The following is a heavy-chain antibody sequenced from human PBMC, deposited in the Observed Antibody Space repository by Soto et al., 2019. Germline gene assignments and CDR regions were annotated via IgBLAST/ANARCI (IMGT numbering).Heavy chain of an antibody. CDR2: ISASGGST. D-gene: IGHD2-21*01. J-gene: IGHJ6*02. V-gene: IGHV3-23*01. CDR3: AKDRGVVVPPTHYFYYPMDV. Sequence: PGGSLRLSCAASGFTFSNFDMNWVRQAPGKGLEWVAAISASGGSTRYADSVQGRFTISRDNSKNTLYLQMNSLRAEDTAVYYCAKDRGVVVPPTHYFYYPMDVWGQGTTVTVSS. CDR1: GFTFSNFD.